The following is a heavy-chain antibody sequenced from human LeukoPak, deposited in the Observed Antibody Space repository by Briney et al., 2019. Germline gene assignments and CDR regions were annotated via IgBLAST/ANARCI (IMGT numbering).Heavy chain of an antibody. J-gene: IGHJ4*02. Sequence: GGSLRLSCAASGFIFSSYEMDWVRQAPGKGLEWVSYISTSGSTIYYADSVKGRFTISRDNAKNSLYLHMNSLRAEDTAVYYCARDYLVAAAGTYYWGQGTLVTVSS. CDR2: ISTSGSTI. V-gene: IGHV3-48*03. CDR1: GFIFSSYE. D-gene: IGHD6-13*01. CDR3: ARDYLVAAAGTYY.